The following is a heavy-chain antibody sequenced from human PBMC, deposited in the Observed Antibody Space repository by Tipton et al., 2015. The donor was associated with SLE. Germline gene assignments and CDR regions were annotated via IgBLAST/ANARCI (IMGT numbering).Heavy chain of an antibody. D-gene: IGHD2-15*01. CDR3: ATGSGGSCPAY. J-gene: IGHJ4*02. Sequence: TLSLTCTVSGDSISDSNFYWGWVRQPPGMGLEWIGKIYYGGSTWYAPSLKSRVTISVDTSKNQFSLRLSSVTAADTAVYYCATGSGGSCPAYWGQGTPVTVSS. CDR1: GDSISDSNFY. V-gene: IGHV4-39*07. CDR2: IYYGGST.